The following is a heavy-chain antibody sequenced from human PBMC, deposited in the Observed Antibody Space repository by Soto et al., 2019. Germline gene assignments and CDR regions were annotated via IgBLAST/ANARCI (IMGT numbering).Heavy chain of an antibody. V-gene: IGHV4-39*02. CDR3: ARELAVPFPFRPYPFDY. CDR1: GGSISSSSYY. Sequence: QLQLQESGPGLVKPSETLSLTCTVSGGSISSSSYYWGWIRQPPGKGLEWIGSIYYSGSTYYNPSLKSRVTISVDTSKNQFSLKLSPVTAADTAVYYCARELAVPFPFRPYPFDYWGQGTLVTVSS. D-gene: IGHD6-13*01. J-gene: IGHJ4*02. CDR2: IYYSGST.